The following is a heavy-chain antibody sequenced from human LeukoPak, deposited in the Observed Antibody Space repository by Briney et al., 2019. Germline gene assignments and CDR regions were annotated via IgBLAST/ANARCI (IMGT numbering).Heavy chain of an antibody. CDR3: ARSYLGHCSGGRCYSAS. V-gene: IGHV3-64*01. J-gene: IGHJ5*02. CDR2: ISSNGGST. Sequence: PGGSLRLSCAAAGFTFSSYAMHWVRQAPGKGLEYVSAISSNGGSTYYANSVKGRFTISRDNSKSTLYLQMDTLRTEDMAVYDCARSYLGHCSGGRCYSASWGQGTLVTVSS. CDR1: GFTFSSYA. D-gene: IGHD2-15*01.